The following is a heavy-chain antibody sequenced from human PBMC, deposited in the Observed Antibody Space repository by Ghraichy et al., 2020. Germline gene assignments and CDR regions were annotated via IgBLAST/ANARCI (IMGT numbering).Heavy chain of an antibody. Sequence: SETLSLTCTVSGGSISSSSYYWGWIRQPPGKGLEWIGSIYYSGSTYYNPSLKSRVTISVDTSKNQFSLKLSSVTAADTAVYYCARHRGLALPNDYWGQGTLVTVSS. D-gene: IGHD3-10*01. CDR2: IYYSGST. CDR3: ARHRGLALPNDY. J-gene: IGHJ4*02. V-gene: IGHV4-39*01. CDR1: GGSISSSSYY.